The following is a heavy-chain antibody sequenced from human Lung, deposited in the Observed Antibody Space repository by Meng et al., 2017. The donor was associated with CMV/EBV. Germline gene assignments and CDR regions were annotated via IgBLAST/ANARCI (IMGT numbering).Heavy chain of an antibody. Sequence: QVQLQESGPGLVKPSGTLSLTCAVSGGSISSSNLWTWVRQVPGKGLEWIGEIYHSGRTNYNPSLKSRVTISVDKFKNQFSLKLGSVTAADTAVYYCARIERRRILKYCGSDCSTTDYWGQGTLVTVSS. J-gene: IGHJ4*02. D-gene: IGHD2-21*02. CDR3: ARIERRRILKYCGSDCSTTDY. V-gene: IGHV4-4*02. CDR1: GGSISSSNL. CDR2: IYHSGRT.